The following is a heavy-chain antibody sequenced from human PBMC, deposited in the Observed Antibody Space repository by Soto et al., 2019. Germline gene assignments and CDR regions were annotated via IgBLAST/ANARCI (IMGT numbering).Heavy chain of an antibody. CDR1: GFTFSSYG. CDR3: VRDDLYTFDI. CDR2: ISYDGSNK. Sequence: GGSLRLSCAASGFTFSSYGMHWVRQAPGKGLEWVAVISYDGSNKYYADSVKGRFTISRDNSKNTLYLQMNSLRAEDTAVYYCVRDDLYTFDIWGQGTMVTVSS. V-gene: IGHV3-30*03. D-gene: IGHD2-2*02. J-gene: IGHJ3*02.